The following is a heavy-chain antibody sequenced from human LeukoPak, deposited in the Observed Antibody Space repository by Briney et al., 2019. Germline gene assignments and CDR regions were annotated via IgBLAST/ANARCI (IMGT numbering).Heavy chain of an antibody. V-gene: IGHV4-39*01. CDR1: GGSISSSSYY. D-gene: IGHD6-19*01. Sequence: PSETLSLTCTVSGGSISSSSYYWGWIRQPPGKGLEWIGSIYYSGSTYYNPSLKSQVTLSVDTSKNQFSLKLSSVTAADTAGYYCARTVYSSGWYIDYWGQGTLVTVSS. J-gene: IGHJ4*02. CDR2: IYYSGST. CDR3: ARTVYSSGWYIDY.